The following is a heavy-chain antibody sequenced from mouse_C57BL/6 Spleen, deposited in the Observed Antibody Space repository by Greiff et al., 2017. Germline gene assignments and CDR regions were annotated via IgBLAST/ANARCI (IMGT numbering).Heavy chain of an antibody. CDR1: GYTFTSYW. V-gene: IGHV1-61*01. D-gene: IGHD2-4*01. CDR3: ARDYEYDEGYAMDY. CDR2: IYPSDSET. Sequence: QVQLQQPGAELVRPGSSVKLSCKASGYTFTSYWMDWVKQRPGQGLEWIGNIYPSDSETHYNQKFKDKATLTVDKSSSTTYMQLSSLTSEDSAVYYSARDYEYDEGYAMDYWGQGTSVTVSS. J-gene: IGHJ4*01.